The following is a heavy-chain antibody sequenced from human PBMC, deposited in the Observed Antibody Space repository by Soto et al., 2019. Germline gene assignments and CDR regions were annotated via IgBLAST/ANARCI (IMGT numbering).Heavy chain of an antibody. CDR3: ANDFWSGYRYYYYYMDV. CDR2: ISGSGGST. J-gene: IGHJ6*03. Sequence: GGSLRLSCAASGFTFSSYAMSWVRQAPGKGMEWVSAISGSGGSTNYADSVKGRFTISRDNSKNTMYMQMNSLRAEDTAVYYCANDFWSGYRYYYYYMDVWGKGTTVTVSS. CDR1: GFTFSSYA. D-gene: IGHD3-3*01. V-gene: IGHV3-23*01.